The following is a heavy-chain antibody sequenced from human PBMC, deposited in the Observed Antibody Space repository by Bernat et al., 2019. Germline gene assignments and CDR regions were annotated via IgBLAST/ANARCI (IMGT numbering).Heavy chain of an antibody. Sequence: QVQLVQSGAEVKKPGSSVKVSCKASGGTFSSYAISWVRQAPGQGLEWMGGIIPIFGTANYAQKFQGRVTITADESTSTAYMELSSLRSEDTAVYYCARGGTYYYGSGSYYNPDYWGQGTLVTVSS. D-gene: IGHD3-10*01. J-gene: IGHJ4*02. CDR1: GGTFSSYA. CDR2: IIPIFGTA. V-gene: IGHV1-69*01. CDR3: ARGGTYYYGSGSYYNPDY.